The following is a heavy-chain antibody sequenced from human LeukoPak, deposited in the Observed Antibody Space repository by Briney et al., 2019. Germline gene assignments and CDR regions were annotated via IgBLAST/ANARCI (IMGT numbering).Heavy chain of an antibody. D-gene: IGHD5-18*01. Sequence: QSGGSLRLSCAASGFTFSSYAMSWVRQAPGKGLEWVSAISGNGGSTYYADSVRGRFTISRDNSKNTLYLQMNSLRAEDTALYYCAKKPYVDTPLVLEFDYWGQGTLVTVSS. V-gene: IGHV3-23*01. J-gene: IGHJ4*02. CDR1: GFTFSSYA. CDR2: ISGNGGST. CDR3: AKKPYVDTPLVLEFDY.